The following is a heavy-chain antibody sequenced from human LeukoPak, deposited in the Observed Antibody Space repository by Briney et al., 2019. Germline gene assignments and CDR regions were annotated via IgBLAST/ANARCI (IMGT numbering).Heavy chain of an antibody. CDR1: GFTFSSYG. Sequence: GRSLRLSCAASGFTFSSYGMHWVRQAPGKGLEWVAVIWYDGSNKYYADSVKGRFTISRDNSKSTLYLQMNSLRAEDTAVYYCARGGYSSSWYNYWGQGTLVTVSS. J-gene: IGHJ4*02. D-gene: IGHD6-13*01. CDR3: ARGGYSSSWYNY. CDR2: IWYDGSNK. V-gene: IGHV3-33*01.